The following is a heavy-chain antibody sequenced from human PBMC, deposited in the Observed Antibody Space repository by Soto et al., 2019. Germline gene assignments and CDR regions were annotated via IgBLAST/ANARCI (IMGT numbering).Heavy chain of an antibody. CDR2: ISSSSSYI. CDR3: ASYPAADAFDI. V-gene: IGHV3-21*01. CDR1: GFTFSSYS. J-gene: IGHJ3*02. D-gene: IGHD6-13*01. Sequence: GGSLRLSCAASGFTFSSYSMNWVRQAPGKGLEWVSSISSSSSYIYYVDSVKGRFTISRDNAKNSLYLQMNSLRAEDTAVYYCASYPAADAFDIWGQGTMVTVSS.